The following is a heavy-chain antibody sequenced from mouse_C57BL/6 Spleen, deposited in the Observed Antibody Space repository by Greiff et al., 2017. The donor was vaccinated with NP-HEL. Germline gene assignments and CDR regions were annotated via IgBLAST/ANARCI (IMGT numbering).Heavy chain of an antibody. D-gene: IGHD1-1*01. V-gene: IGHV1-82*01. CDR3: ARSGNYYGSDYFDY. J-gene: IGHJ2*01. CDR1: GYAFSSSW. CDR2: IYPGDGDT. Sequence: VQLQQSGPELVKPGASVKISCKASGYAFSSSWMHWVKQRPGQGLEWIGRIYPGDGDTNYNGKFKGKATLTADKSSSTAYMQLSSLTSEDSAVYFCARSGNYYGSDYFDYWGKGTTLTVSS.